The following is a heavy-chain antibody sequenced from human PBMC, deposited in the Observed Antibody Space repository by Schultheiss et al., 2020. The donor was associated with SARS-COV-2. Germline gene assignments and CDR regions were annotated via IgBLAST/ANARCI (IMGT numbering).Heavy chain of an antibody. CDR3: ARGHSYYYYGMDV. J-gene: IGHJ6*02. CDR2: INHSGST. CDR1: GGSFSGYY. Sequence: SKNLSLTCAVYGGSFSGYYWSWIRQPPGKGLEWIGEINHSGSTNYNPSLKSRVTISVDTSKNQFSLKLSSVTAADTAVYYCARGHSYYYYGMDVWGQGTTVTVSS. V-gene: IGHV4-34*01.